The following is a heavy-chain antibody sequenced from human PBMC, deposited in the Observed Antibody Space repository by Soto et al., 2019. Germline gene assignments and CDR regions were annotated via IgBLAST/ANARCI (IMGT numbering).Heavy chain of an antibody. J-gene: IGHJ3*02. V-gene: IGHV3-11*01. Sequence: QVQLVESGGGLVKPGGTLRLSCAASGFILSDYYMSWIRQAPGKGLEWVSSISTSGSMKYYADSVKGRFTISRDNAKNSMYLQVNSLRAEDTAVYYCARQYYDSGRGAFDIWGQGTMVTVSS. D-gene: IGHD1-26*01. CDR3: ARQYYDSGRGAFDI. CDR2: ISTSGSMK. CDR1: GFILSDYY.